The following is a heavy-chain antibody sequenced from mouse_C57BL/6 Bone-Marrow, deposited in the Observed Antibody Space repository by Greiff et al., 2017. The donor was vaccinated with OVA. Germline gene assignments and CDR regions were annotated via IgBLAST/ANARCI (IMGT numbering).Heavy chain of an antibody. CDR3: ARIYYDYDDY. D-gene: IGHD2-4*01. CDR2: ISDGGSYT. J-gene: IGHJ2*01. V-gene: IGHV5-4*01. Sequence: EVHLVESGGGLVKPGGSLKLSCAASGFTFSSYAMSWVRQTPEKRLEWVATISDGGSYTYYPDNVKGRFTISRDNAKNNLYLQMSHLKSEDTAMYYCARIYYDYDDYWGQGTTLTVSS. CDR1: GFTFSSYA.